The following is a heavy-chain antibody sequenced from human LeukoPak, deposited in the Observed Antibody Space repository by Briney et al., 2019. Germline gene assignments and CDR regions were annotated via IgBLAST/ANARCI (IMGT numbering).Heavy chain of an antibody. CDR2: TSGSGDHT. CDR1: GFTFSPYA. CDR3: AKDLYSGSQNFDY. V-gene: IGHV3-23*01. D-gene: IGHD1-26*01. J-gene: IGHJ4*02. Sequence: PGGSLRLSCAASGFTFSPYAMSWVRQAPGKGLEWVSATSGSGDHTYYADSVKGRFTISRDNSKNTLYLQMNSLRAEDTAVYYCAKDLYSGSQNFDYWGQGTLVTVSS.